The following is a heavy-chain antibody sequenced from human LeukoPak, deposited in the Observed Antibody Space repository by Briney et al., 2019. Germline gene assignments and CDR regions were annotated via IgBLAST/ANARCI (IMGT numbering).Heavy chain of an antibody. J-gene: IGHJ3*02. CDR1: GFTFSSYA. CDR2: IWYDGSKK. V-gene: IGHV3-33*01. CDR3: ARSVYGSGSFSPRDAFDI. Sequence: GGSLRLSCAASGFTFSSYAMHWVRRAPGKGLEWVAVIWYDGSKKYYADSVKGQFTISRDNSKNTLYLQMNSLRAEDTAVYYCARSVYGSGSFSPRDAFDIWGQGTMVTVSS. D-gene: IGHD3-10*01.